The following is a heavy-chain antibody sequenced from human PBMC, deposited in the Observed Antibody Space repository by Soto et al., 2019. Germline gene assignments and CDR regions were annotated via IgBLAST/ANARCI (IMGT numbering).Heavy chain of an antibody. CDR3: AKEFRTSGSRNAFDL. D-gene: IGHD1-26*01. Sequence: EVQLVESGGGLVQPGGSLRLSCAASGFTVSSNYMSWVRQAPGKGLEWVSVTYPGGTTYYADSVKGRFIISRDISKSTLDLQMNSLRAEDTAVYYCAKEFRTSGSRNAFDLWGQGTMVTVSS. CDR2: TYPGGTT. V-gene: IGHV3-66*01. J-gene: IGHJ3*01. CDR1: GFTVSSNY.